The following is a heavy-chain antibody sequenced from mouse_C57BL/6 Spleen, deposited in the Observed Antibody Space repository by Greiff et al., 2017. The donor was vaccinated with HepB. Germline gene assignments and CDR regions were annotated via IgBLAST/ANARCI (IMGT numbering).Heavy chain of an antibody. CDR1: GYTFTDYD. D-gene: IGHD4-1*01. V-gene: IGHV1-15*01. CDR3: TRSRWDEAY. Sequence: VQVVESGAELVRPGASVTLSCKASGYTFTDYDMHWVKQTPVHGLEWIGAIDPETGGTAYNQKFKGKAILTADKSSSTAYMELRSLTSEDSAVYYCTRSRWDEAYWGQGTLVTVSA. CDR2: IDPETGGT. J-gene: IGHJ3*01.